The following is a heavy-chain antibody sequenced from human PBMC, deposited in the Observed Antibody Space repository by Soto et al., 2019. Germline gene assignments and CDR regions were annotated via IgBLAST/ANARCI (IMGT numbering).Heavy chain of an antibody. CDR1: GYSFTSYW. Sequence: LGESLKISCKGSGYSFTSYWISWVRQMPGKGLEWMGRIDPSDSYTNYSPSFQGHVTISADKSISTAYLQWSSLKASDTAMYYCARHCPYLEPGLPYYYYYYGMDVWGQGTTVTVSS. CDR3: ARHCPYLEPGLPYYYYYYGMDV. J-gene: IGHJ6*02. D-gene: IGHD1-1*01. V-gene: IGHV5-10-1*01. CDR2: IDPSDSYT.